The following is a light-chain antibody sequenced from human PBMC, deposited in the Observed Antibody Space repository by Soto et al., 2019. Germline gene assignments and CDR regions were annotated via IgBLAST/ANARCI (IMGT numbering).Light chain of an antibody. Sequence: HSLLSQPASVSGSPGQSMPISVTGTSRDVGAYNYVSWYQQHPGKSPKLIIYEVSNRPSGVSNHFSGSKSGNTASLTISGLQAEDEADYYCSSYTRSSTYVFGAGTKVTVL. J-gene: IGLJ1*01. V-gene: IGLV2-14*01. CDR2: EVS. CDR3: SSYTRSSTYV. CDR1: SRDVGAYNY.